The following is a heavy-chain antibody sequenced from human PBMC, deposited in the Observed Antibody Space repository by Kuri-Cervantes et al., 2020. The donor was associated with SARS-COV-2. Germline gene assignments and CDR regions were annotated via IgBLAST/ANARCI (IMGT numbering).Heavy chain of an antibody. CDR3: ARDLRELQFTY. V-gene: IGHV3-21*01. CDR1: GFTFSSYE. D-gene: IGHD1-7*01. Sequence: GESLKISCAASGFTFSSYEMNWVRQAPGKGLEWVSSITSSSYYIYYADSVKGRFTISRDNAKNSLYLQMNSLRAEDTAVYYCARDLRELQFTYWGQGTLVTVSS. J-gene: IGHJ4*02. CDR2: ITSSSYYI.